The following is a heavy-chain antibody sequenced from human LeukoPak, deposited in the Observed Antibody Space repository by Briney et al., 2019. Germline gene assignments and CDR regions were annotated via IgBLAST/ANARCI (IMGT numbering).Heavy chain of an antibody. D-gene: IGHD3-10*01. CDR2: ISWNSGSI. V-gene: IGHV3-9*01. CDR1: GFTFDDYA. CDR3: AKDFAQLPMYYFDY. Sequence: GRSLRLSCAASGFTFDDYAMHWVRQAPGKGLEWVSGISWNSGSIGYADSVKGRFTISRDNSKNTLYLQMNSLRAEDTAVYYCAKDFAQLPMYYFDYWGQGTLVTVSS. J-gene: IGHJ4*02.